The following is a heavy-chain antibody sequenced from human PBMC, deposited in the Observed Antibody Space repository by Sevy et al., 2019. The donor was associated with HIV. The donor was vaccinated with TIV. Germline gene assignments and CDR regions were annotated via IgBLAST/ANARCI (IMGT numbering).Heavy chain of an antibody. J-gene: IGHJ4*02. CDR1: GFTFSRYY. V-gene: IGHV3-7*01. CDR2: IKQDGSEE. Sequence: GGSLRLSCTASGFTFSRYYMTWVRQAPGKGLEWVANIKQDGSEEYYVDSVKGRFTISRDNAKNSLYLQLNSLRAEDTAVYYCAREDKGGPDYWGQGALVTVSS. D-gene: IGHD2-15*01. CDR3: AREDKGGPDY.